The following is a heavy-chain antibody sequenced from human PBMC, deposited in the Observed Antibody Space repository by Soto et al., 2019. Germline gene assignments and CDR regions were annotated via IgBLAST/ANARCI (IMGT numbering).Heavy chain of an antibody. D-gene: IGHD7-27*01. CDR3: AKDGDMDV. J-gene: IGHJ6*02. Sequence: VGALRLSCADPGFTFWSDALSWCRQAPGKGLEWVSAISGSGGSTYYADSVKGRFTISRDNSKNTLYLQMNSLRAEDTAVYYCAKDGDMDVWGQGTTVTVSS. CDR1: GFTFWSDA. V-gene: IGHV3-23*01. CDR2: ISGSGGST.